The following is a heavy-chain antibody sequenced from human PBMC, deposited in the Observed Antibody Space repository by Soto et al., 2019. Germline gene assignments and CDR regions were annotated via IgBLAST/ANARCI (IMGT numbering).Heavy chain of an antibody. CDR2: IYTGGST. CDR1: GFNVSNNY. D-gene: IGHD1-1*01. J-gene: IGHJ4*02. V-gene: IGHV3-53*01. Sequence: GGSLRLSCAASGFNVSNNYMTWLRQAPGKGLEWVSVIYTGGSTYYAASVKGRSSISRDSSKNMVFLHMNSLRVEDTAAYYCARATRYFGSFDSWGQGTLVTVSS. CDR3: ARATRYFGSFDS.